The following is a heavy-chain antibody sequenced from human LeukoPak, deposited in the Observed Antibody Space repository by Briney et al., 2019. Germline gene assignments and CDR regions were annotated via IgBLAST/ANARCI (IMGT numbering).Heavy chain of an antibody. CDR1: GGSISSYY. J-gene: IGHJ4*02. Sequence: NPSETLSLTCTVSGGSISSYYWSWIRQPAGKGLEWIGRIYTSGSTNYNPSLKSRVTISVDTSKNQFSLKLSSVTAADTAVYYCARGSTRNSGYSYGYRGNYFDYWGQGTLVTVSS. CDR2: IYTSGST. D-gene: IGHD5-18*01. CDR3: ARGSTRNSGYSYGYRGNYFDY. V-gene: IGHV4-4*07.